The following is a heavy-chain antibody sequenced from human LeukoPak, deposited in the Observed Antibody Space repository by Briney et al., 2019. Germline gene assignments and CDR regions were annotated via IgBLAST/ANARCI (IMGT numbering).Heavy chain of an antibody. D-gene: IGHD1-14*01. CDR3: ARSLTGDYFDY. CDR1: GGSISSYY. J-gene: IGHJ4*02. Sequence: SETLSLTCTVSGGSISSYYWSWIRQPPGKGLEWIGYIYYSGSTNYSPSLKSRVTISVDTSKNQFSLKLSSVTAADTAVYYCARSLTGDYFDYWGQGTLVTVSS. CDR2: IYYSGST. V-gene: IGHV4-59*12.